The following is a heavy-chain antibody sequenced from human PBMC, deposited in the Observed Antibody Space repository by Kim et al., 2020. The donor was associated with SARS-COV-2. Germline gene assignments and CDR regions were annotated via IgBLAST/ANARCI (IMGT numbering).Heavy chain of an antibody. D-gene: IGHD3-9*01. CDR1: GFTFDDYA. CDR3: AKTRGRGIRYFDWLSSD. V-gene: IGHV3-9*01. CDR2: ISWNSGSI. J-gene: IGHJ4*02. Sequence: GGSLRLSCAASGFTFDDYAMHWVRQAPGKGLEWVSGISWNSGSIGYADSVKGRFTISRDNAKNSLYLQMNSLRAEDTALYYCAKTRGRGIRYFDWLSSDWGQGTLVTVSS.